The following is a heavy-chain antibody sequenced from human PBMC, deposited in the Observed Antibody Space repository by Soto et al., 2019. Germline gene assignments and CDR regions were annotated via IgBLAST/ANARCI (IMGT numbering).Heavy chain of an antibody. Sequence: PGGSLRLSCAASGFTFSSYWMSWVRQAPRKGLEWVANINQDGSEKYDVDSVKGRFTISRDNAKNSLFLQMNSLRDDDAAVYFCARGRGRLAFDFWGQGTMVTV. CDR3: ARGRGRLAFDF. D-gene: IGHD3-10*01. CDR2: INQDGSEK. CDR1: GFTFSSYW. J-gene: IGHJ3*01. V-gene: IGHV3-7*01.